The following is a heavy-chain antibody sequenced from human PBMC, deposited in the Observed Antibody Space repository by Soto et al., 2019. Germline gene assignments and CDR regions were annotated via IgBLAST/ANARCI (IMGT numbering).Heavy chain of an antibody. Sequence: SVKVSCKASGGTFSSYAISWVRQAPGQGLEWMGGIIPIFGTANYAQKFQGRVTITADESTSTAYMELSSLRSEDTAVYYCPRGVRGVAGRYYSYYYHMDFWGKGPTITVS. CDR1: GGTFSSYA. D-gene: IGHD3-10*01. CDR2: IIPIFGTA. V-gene: IGHV1-69*13. CDR3: PRGVRGVAGRYYSYYYHMDF. J-gene: IGHJ6*03.